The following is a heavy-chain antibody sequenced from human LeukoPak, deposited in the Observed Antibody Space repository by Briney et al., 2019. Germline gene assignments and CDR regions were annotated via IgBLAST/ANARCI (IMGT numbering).Heavy chain of an antibody. CDR1: GGSISSYY. D-gene: IGHD1-1*01. Sequence: SETLSLTCTVSGGSISSYYWNWIRQPAGKGLEWIGRMYTSGSTNYNPSLKSRVTMSVDTSKNQFSLKLSSVIAADTAVYYCASIRLGYHNWFDPWGQGTLVTVSS. CDR3: ASIRLGYHNWFDP. V-gene: IGHV4-4*07. CDR2: MYTSGST. J-gene: IGHJ5*02.